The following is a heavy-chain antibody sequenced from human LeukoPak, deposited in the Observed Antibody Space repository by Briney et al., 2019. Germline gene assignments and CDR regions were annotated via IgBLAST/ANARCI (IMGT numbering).Heavy chain of an antibody. J-gene: IGHJ5*02. CDR3: ARGYCTTASCYFPLKGLDP. V-gene: IGHV4-31*03. CDR2: IYYTGRT. D-gene: IGHD2-2*01. CDR1: GGSINSGGYY. Sequence: SETLSLTCTVSGGSINSGGYYWNWIRQHPGKGLEWIGYIYYTGRTFYNPSLKSRVTMSADTSKNEFSLRLSSVTAADTAVYYCARGYCTTASCYFPLKGLDPWGQGTLVTVSS.